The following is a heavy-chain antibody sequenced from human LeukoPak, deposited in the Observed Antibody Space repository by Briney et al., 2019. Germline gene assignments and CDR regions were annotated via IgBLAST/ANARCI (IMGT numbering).Heavy chain of an antibody. CDR3: ARRIALYYGDYGWYFDL. J-gene: IGHJ2*01. CDR2: INHSGST. D-gene: IGHD4-17*01. V-gene: IGHV4-34*01. Sequence: SETLSLTCAVYGGSFSGYYWSWIRQPPGKGLEGIGEINHSGSTNYNPSLKSRVTISVDTSKNQFSLKLASVPAADTAVYYCARRIALYYGDYGWYFDLWGRGTLVTVSS. CDR1: GGSFSGYY.